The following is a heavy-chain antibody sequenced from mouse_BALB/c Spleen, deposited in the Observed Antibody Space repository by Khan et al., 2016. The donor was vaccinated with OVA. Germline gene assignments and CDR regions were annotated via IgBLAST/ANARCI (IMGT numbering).Heavy chain of an antibody. Sequence: EVQLVESGPNLVKPSQTLSLTCSVTGDTITSGYWNWIRNFPGNKLEYIGYISYSGSTYYNPSLKSRISNTRDTSKNNYYLTLNSLATEDTATYYCERYAMDYWGQGTSVTVSS. J-gene: IGHJ4*01. V-gene: IGHV3-8*02. CDR2: ISYSGST. CDR1: GDTITSGY. CDR3: ERYAMDY.